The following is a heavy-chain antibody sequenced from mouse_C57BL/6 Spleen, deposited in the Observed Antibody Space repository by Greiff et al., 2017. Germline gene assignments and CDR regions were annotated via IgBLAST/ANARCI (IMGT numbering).Heavy chain of an antibody. CDR3: ARMVPYDYDGDYYAMDY. V-gene: IGHV1-69*01. CDR1: GYTFTSYW. D-gene: IGHD2-4*01. CDR2: IDPSDSYT. J-gene: IGHJ4*01. Sequence: QVQLQQPGAELVMPGASVKLSCKASGYTFTSYWMHWVKQRPGQGLEWIGEIDPSDSYTTYNQKFKGKSTLTVDKSSSTAYMQLRSLTSEDSAVYYCARMVPYDYDGDYYAMDYWGQGTSVTVSS.